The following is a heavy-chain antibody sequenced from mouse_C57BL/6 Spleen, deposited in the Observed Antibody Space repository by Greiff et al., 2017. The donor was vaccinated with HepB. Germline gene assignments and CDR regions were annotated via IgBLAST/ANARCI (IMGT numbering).Heavy chain of an antibody. D-gene: IGHD1-1*01. Sequence: QVQLKQPGAELVKPGASVKLSCKASGYTFTSYWMQWVKQRPGQGLEWIGEIDPSDSYTNYNQKFKGKATLTVDTSSSTAYMQLSSLTSEDSAVYYCARGYYGSSSLDYWGQGTTLTVSS. V-gene: IGHV1-50*01. CDR2: IDPSDSYT. CDR1: GYTFTSYW. J-gene: IGHJ2*01. CDR3: ARGYYGSSSLDY.